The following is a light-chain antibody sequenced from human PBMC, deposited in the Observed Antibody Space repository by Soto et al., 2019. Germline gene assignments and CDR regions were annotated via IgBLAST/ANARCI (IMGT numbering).Light chain of an antibody. V-gene: IGKV3-15*01. CDR3: QQYSSWLWT. J-gene: IGKJ1*01. Sequence: GMRQSRATLYLSPGGRANPSCRASQSVGTKLAWYQQTPGQAPRLLIYAASNRATGVPARISGSVSGTEFTLTIASLQSEDFAVYYCQQYSSWLWTFGQGTKV. CDR2: AAS. CDR1: QSVGTK.